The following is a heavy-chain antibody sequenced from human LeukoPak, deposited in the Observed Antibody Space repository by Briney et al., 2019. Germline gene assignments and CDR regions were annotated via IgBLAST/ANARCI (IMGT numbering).Heavy chain of an antibody. J-gene: IGHJ3*02. CDR2: IKSKTDGGTT. CDR3: TTDRSIAAPDAFDI. Sequence: PGGSLRLSRAASGFTFSNAWMSWVRQAPGKGLEWVGRIKSKTDGGTTDYAAPVKGRFTISRDDSKNTLYLQMNSLKTEDTAVYYCTTDRSIAAPDAFDIWGQGTMVTVSS. D-gene: IGHD6-6*01. CDR1: GFTFSNAW. V-gene: IGHV3-15*01.